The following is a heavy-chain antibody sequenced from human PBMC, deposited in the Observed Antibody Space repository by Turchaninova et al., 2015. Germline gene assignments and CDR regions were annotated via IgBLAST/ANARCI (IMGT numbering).Heavy chain of an antibody. Sequence: QLQLQASGPGLVKPSGTLSLICSVSGGSFSSSSYYWGWFRQPPGKGLEWIGSVYYSGSTYHNPSLKSRVTLSVDTSTNQFSLKVTSMTAADTAVYYCAKGYYNILTGYPKNFEYWDQGTLVTVSS. CDR3: AKGYYNILTGYPKNFEY. J-gene: IGHJ4*02. CDR1: GGSFSSSSYY. CDR2: VYYSGST. D-gene: IGHD3-9*01. V-gene: IGHV4-39*07.